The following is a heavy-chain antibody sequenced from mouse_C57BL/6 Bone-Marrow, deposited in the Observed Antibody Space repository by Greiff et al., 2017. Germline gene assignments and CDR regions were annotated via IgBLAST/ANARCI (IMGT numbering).Heavy chain of an antibody. CDR1: GYTFTSYW. CDR2: IDPSDSYT. V-gene: IGHV1-50*01. CDR3: ARGYGYGFAY. J-gene: IGHJ3*01. Sequence: QVQLQQPGAELVKPGASVKLSCKASGYTFTSYWMQWVKQRPGQGLEWIGEIDPSDSYTNYNQKFKGKATLTVDTSSSTAYMQLSSLTSEDSAVYYCARGYGYGFAYWGQGTLVTVSA. D-gene: IGHD2-2*01.